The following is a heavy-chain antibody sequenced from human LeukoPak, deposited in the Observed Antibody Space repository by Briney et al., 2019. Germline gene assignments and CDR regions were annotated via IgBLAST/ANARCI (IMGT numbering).Heavy chain of an antibody. Sequence: GGSLRLSCAASGFTFSSYAMTWVRQAPGKGLEWVSSFSGSFSSTYYADSVKGRFTISRDNSENTLYLQMNSLRAEDTAVYYCAKGGTAIARLIAADWGQGTLVTVSS. CDR2: FSGSFSST. J-gene: IGHJ4*02. CDR1: GFTFSSYA. V-gene: IGHV3-23*01. D-gene: IGHD2-21*02. CDR3: AKGGTAIARLIAAD.